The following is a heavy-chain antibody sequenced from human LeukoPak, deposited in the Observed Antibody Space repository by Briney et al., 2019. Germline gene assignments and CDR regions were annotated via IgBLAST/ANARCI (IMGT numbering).Heavy chain of an antibody. CDR2: INPNSSGT. J-gene: IGHJ6*02. D-gene: IGHD3-22*01. CDR3: ARGYYDSSGYPPGGMDV. CDR1: GYTFTGYY. Sequence: GASVKVSCKASGYTFTGYYMHWVRQAPGQGLEWMGWINPNSSGTNYAQKFQGRVTMTRDTSISTAYMELSRLRSDDTAVYYCARGYYDSSGYPPGGMDVWGQGTTVTVSS. V-gene: IGHV1-2*02.